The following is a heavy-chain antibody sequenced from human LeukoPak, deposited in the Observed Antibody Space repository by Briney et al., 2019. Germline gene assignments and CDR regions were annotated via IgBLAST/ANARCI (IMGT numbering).Heavy chain of an antibody. D-gene: IGHD4-17*01. J-gene: IGHJ4*02. CDR2: ISGSSSYI. CDR1: GFTFSSYS. V-gene: IGHV3-21*01. CDR3: ARFHSVTTFDY. Sequence: GGSLRLSCAASGFTFSSYSMNWVRQAPGKGLEWVSSISGSSSYIYYADSVKGRFTISRDNAKNSLYLQMNSLRAEDTAVYYCARFHSVTTFDYWGQGTLVTVSS.